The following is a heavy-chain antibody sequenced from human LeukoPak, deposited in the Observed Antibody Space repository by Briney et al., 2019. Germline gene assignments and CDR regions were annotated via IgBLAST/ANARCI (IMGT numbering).Heavy chain of an antibody. V-gene: IGHV4-34*01. J-gene: IGHJ4*02. CDR2: INHSGST. CDR3: ARGEGYYDAYREG. Sequence: SETLSLTCAVYGGSFSGYYWSWIRQPPGKGLEWIGEINHSGSTNYNPSLKSRVTISVDTSKNQFSLKLSSVTAADTAVYYCARGEGYYDAYREGWGQGTLVTVSS. CDR1: GGSFSGYY. D-gene: IGHD3-16*01.